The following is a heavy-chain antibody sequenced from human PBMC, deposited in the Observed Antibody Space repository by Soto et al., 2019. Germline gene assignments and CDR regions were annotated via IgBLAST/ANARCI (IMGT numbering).Heavy chain of an antibody. V-gene: IGHV1-69*13. CDR2: IIPIFGTA. CDR3: ARERGGGTWETIQLWSYYYYNGMAA. J-gene: IGHJ6*02. Sequence: SLKVSCKASGGTFSSYAISWVRQAPGQGLEWMGGIIPIFGTANYAQKFQGRVTITADESTSTAYMELSSLRSEDTAVYYCARERGGGTWETIQLWSYYYYNGMAAWGQGTLSPVSS. CDR1: GGTFSSYA. D-gene: IGHD5-18*01.